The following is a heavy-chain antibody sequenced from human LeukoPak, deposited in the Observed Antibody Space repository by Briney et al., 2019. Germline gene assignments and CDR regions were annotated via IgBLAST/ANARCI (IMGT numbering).Heavy chain of an antibody. D-gene: IGHD3-22*01. V-gene: IGHV1-69*13. Sequence: SVKVSCKASGGTFSSYAISWVRQAPGQGLEWMGGNIPIFGTANYAHKFQGRVTITADESTSTAYMELSSLRSEDTAVYYCARARFADTPSRYYYDSSGYCQFDYWGQGTLVTVSS. CDR3: ARARFADTPSRYYYDSSGYCQFDY. CDR1: GGTFSSYA. CDR2: NIPIFGTA. J-gene: IGHJ4*02.